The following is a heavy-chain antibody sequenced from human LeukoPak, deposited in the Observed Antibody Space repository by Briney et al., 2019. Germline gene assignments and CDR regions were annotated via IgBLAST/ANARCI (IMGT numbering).Heavy chain of an antibody. D-gene: IGHD4-17*01. CDR2: INPDGSQT. CDR3: ARDLGYGALDP. CDR1: GFTFTSYW. J-gene: IGHJ5*02. Sequence: GGSLRLSCAASGFTFTSYWMNWVRQAPGKGLEWVALINPDGSQTNYVDSVKGRLTISRDNAENSLYLQMNSLRAEDTAVYYCARDLGYGALDPWGQGTLVTVSS. V-gene: IGHV3-7*01.